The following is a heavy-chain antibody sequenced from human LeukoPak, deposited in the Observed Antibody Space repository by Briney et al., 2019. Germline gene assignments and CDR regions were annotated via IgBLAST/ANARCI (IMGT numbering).Heavy chain of an antibody. Sequence: SVTLSLKSSGSAFSIYYISLVRDAHSQGQEWVWVTIPIFGRANYAQKFQGRCTITADESTSTAPIQLSSLRSEDTAVYQCARDDRYCRSRGCYFRSYYYYMDGSREGTTVTVSS. J-gene: IGHJ6*03. CDR3: ARDDRYCRSRGCYFRSYYYYMDG. CDR2: TIPIFGRA. V-gene: IGHV1-69*13. D-gene: IGHD2-2*01. CDR1: GSAFSIYY.